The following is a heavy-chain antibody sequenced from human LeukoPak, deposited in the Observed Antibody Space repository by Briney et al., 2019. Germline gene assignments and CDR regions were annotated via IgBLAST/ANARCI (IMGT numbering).Heavy chain of an antibody. J-gene: IGHJ5*02. D-gene: IGHD1-14*01. CDR3: ATHVLFDPDNHSYWFDP. Sequence: SETLSLTCSVSGASINSYWGSWIRQPPGRGLEWIAYIHYCGGTNYNPSLKSRFTISLDTSKNQVSLMLTSVTAADTAVYFCATHVLFDPDNHSYWFDPWGQGTLVTVAS. CDR1: GASINSYW. CDR2: IHYCGGT. V-gene: IGHV4-59*08.